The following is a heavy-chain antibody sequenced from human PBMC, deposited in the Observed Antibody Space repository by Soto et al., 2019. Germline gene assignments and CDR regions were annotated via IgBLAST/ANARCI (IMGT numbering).Heavy chain of an antibody. V-gene: IGHV3-30-3*01. Sequence: PGGSLRLSCAASGFTFSSYAKHWVRQAPGKGLEWVAVISYDGSNKYYADSVKGRFTISRDNSKNTPYLQMNSLRAEDTAVYYCARAMTYCSRTSCLGRSRMDVWGQGTTVTVSS. J-gene: IGHJ6*02. CDR3: ARAMTYCSRTSCLGRSRMDV. CDR1: GFTFSSYA. D-gene: IGHD2-2*01. CDR2: ISYDGSNK.